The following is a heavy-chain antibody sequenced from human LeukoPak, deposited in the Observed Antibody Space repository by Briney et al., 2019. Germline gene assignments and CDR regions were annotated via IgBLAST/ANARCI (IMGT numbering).Heavy chain of an antibody. V-gene: IGHV3-30*18. D-gene: IGHD6-19*01. Sequence: GRSQRLSCGASGFTFSTYGMHWVRQAPGKGLEWVAVISHDGSDKHYADSVKGRFSISRDNSKNTLYLQTNSLRGEDTAVYYCAKDLSGGWSLDYWGQGTLVTVSS. CDR3: AKDLSGGWSLDY. CDR2: ISHDGSDK. CDR1: GFTFSTYG. J-gene: IGHJ4*02.